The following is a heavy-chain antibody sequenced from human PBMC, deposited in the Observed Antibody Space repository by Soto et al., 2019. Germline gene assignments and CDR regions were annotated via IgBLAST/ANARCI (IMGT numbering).Heavy chain of an antibody. J-gene: IGHJ5*02. D-gene: IGHD6-19*01. CDR3: ARKGSSGWYGGWFDP. Sequence: QLQLQESGPGLVKPSETLSLTCTVSGGSISSSSYYWGWIRQPPGKGLEWIGSIYYSGSTYYNPSLKRRVTISVDTSKNQFSLKLSSVTAADTAVYYCARKGSSGWYGGWFDPWGQGTLVTVSS. CDR2: IYYSGST. CDR1: GGSISSSSYY. V-gene: IGHV4-39*01.